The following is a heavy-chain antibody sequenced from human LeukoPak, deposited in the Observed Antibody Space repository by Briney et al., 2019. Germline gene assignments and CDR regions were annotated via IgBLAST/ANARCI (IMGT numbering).Heavy chain of an antibody. CDR1: GFTFSSYA. J-gene: IGHJ4*02. Sequence: GGSLRLSCAASGFTFSSYAMSWVRQAPGKGLEWVSAISGSGGTTYYADSVKGRFTISRDNSKNTLYLQMNSLRAEDTAVYYCAKVRYYDILTGYFDYWGQGTLVTVSS. CDR3: AKVRYYDILTGYFDY. V-gene: IGHV3-23*01. CDR2: ISGSGGTT. D-gene: IGHD3-9*01.